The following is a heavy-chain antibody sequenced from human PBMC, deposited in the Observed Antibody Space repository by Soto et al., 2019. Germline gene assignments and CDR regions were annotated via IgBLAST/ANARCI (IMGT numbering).Heavy chain of an antibody. J-gene: IGHJ5*02. V-gene: IGHV3-7*01. D-gene: IGHD3-3*01. CDR2: IKQDGSEK. CDR3: ARVGYDFWSDNNWFDP. Sequence: EVQLVESGGGSVQPGGSLRLSCAASGFTFSSYWMSWVRQAPGKGLEWVANIKQDGSEKYYVDSVKGRFTISRDNAKNSLYLQMNSLRAEDTAVYYCARVGYDFWSDNNWFDPWGQGTLVTVSS. CDR1: GFTFSSYW.